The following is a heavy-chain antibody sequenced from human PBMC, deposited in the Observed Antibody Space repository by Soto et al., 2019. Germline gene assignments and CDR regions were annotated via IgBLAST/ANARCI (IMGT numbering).Heavy chain of an antibody. CDR2: ISDSGGST. J-gene: IGHJ4*02. CDR1: GFTFGSNP. CDR3: ANGCGGTCYSRIHY. Sequence: EVQLLESGGGLVQPGGSLRLPFAASGFTFGSNPITWFRQPPGKGLEWVPGISDSGGSTYYADSVKGRFTISRDNSKNTLYLQMNSLRAEDTAVYYCANGCGGTCYSRIHYWGQGTLVTVSS. V-gene: IGHV3-23*01. D-gene: IGHD2-15*01.